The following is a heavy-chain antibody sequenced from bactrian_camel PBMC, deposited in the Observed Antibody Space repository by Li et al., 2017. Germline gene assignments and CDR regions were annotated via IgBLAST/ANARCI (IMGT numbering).Heavy chain of an antibody. J-gene: IGHJ4*01. D-gene: IGHD3*01. Sequence: DVQLVESGGGSAQAGGSLRLSCTLSGTPYESVHMAWFRQDLPRNEREGVAAIWFGGNRSHYADSVRGRFTVSRGNAENALYLQMSDLTPEDTAMYYCAAVRNPIYYCPSAHEYAHWGQGTQVTVS. CDR1: GTPYESVH. CDR3: AAVRNPIYYCPSAHEYAH. CDR2: IWFGGNRS. V-gene: IGHV3S32*01.